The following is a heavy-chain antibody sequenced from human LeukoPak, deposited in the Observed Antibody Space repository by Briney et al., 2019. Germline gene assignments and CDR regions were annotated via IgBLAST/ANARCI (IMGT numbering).Heavy chain of an antibody. V-gene: IGHV3-74*01. CDR2: INSDGSST. J-gene: IGHJ4*02. CDR1: GFTFSSYW. Sequence: GGSLRLSCAASGFTFSSYWVHWVRQAPGKGLVWVSRINSDGSSTSYADSVKGRFTISRDNAKNTLYLQMNSLRAEDTAVYYCARPTPFHPFDYWGQGTLVTVSS. D-gene: IGHD2/OR15-2a*01. CDR3: ARPTPFHPFDY.